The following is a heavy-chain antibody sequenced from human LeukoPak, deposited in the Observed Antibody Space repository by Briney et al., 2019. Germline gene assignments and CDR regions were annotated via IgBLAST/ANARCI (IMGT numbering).Heavy chain of an antibody. CDR3: ARETLSRYSSGFFDY. V-gene: IGHV4-39*07. Sequence: SETLSLTRTVSGGSISSSSYYWGWIRQPPGKGLEWIGTIYYSGSTYYNPSLKSRVTISVDTSKNQFSLKLSSVTAADTAVYYCARETLSRYSSGFFDYWGQGTLVTVSS. CDR1: GGSISSSSYY. CDR2: IYYSGST. D-gene: IGHD6-19*01. J-gene: IGHJ4*02.